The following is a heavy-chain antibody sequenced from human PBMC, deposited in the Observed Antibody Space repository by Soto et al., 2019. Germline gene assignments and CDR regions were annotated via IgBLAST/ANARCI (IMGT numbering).Heavy chain of an antibody. CDR3: ARDYGDFRYCYGMDV. D-gene: IGHD4-17*01. CDR1: GGTFSSYA. V-gene: IGHV1-69*12. CDR2: IIPLFGTA. Sequence: QVQLVQSGAEVKKPGSSVKVSCKASGGTFSSYAISWVRQAPGQGLEWLAGIIPLFGTADYAQKFQGRVTITADESTSTASMEMSSVRSEDTAVYYCARDYGDFRYCYGMDVWGQGTTVTV. J-gene: IGHJ6*02.